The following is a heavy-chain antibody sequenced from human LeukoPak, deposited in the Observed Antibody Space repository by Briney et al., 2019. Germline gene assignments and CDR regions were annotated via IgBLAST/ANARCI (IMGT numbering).Heavy chain of an antibody. CDR2: IYYSGST. V-gene: IGHV4-59*01. CDR1: GGSFSGYY. J-gene: IGHJ3*02. D-gene: IGHD3-22*01. Sequence: PSETLSLTCTVYGGSFSGYYWSWVRQPPGKGLEWIGYIYYSGSTNYNPSLKSRVTISVDTSKNQFSLKLSSVTAADTAVYYCARESYDSSGYDAFDIWGQGTMVTVSS. CDR3: ARESYDSSGYDAFDI.